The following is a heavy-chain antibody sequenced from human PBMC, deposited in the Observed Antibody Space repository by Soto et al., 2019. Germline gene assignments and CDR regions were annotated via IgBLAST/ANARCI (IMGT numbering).Heavy chain of an antibody. CDR2: INPYTGNT. J-gene: IGHJ4*02. CDR1: GYTFSSYG. V-gene: IGHV1-18*01. CDR3: AMVWFGELYSDC. Sequence: QAHPVQSGAEVKKPGASVKVSCTASGYTFSSYGISWVRQAPRQGFEWMGWINPYTGNTNYAQKFQGRVTMTTDTSTSTAYMDLRSLTSDDTAVYYCAMVWFGELYSDCCGQGTLVTVSS. D-gene: IGHD3-10*01.